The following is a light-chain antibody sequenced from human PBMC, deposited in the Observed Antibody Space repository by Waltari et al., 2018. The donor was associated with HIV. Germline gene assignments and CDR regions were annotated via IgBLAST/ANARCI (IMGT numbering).Light chain of an antibody. CDR1: QSVSSN. J-gene: IGKJ1*01. V-gene: IGKV3-15*01. CDR2: GAS. Sequence: EIVMTQSPATLSVSPGERATLSCRASQSVSSNLVWYQQKPGQAPRLLISGASTRATGIPARFSGSGSGTEFTRTISSLQSEDFAIYYCQQYNNWPPTFGQGTKVEIK. CDR3: QQYNNWPPT.